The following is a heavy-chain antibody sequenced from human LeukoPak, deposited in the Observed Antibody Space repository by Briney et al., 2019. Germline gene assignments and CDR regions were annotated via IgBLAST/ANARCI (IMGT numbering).Heavy chain of an antibody. J-gene: IGHJ4*02. CDR3: TKDFSGSYEN. Sequence: GGSLRLSCATSGFTFDDYAFHWVRQVPGKGLEWVSLISRDGGTTSYGDSVKGRFTISRDKSKSSLYMQMNSLKTEDSALYYCTKDFSGSYENWGQGTLVTVSS. CDR2: ISRDGGTT. D-gene: IGHD3-10*01. CDR1: GFTFDDYA. V-gene: IGHV3-43*02.